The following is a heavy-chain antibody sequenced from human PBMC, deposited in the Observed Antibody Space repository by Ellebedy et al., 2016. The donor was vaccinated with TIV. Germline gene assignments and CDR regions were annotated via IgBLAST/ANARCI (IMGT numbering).Heavy chain of an antibody. V-gene: IGHV1-58*02. Sequence: ASVKVSCKASGYTFTSSAMQWVRQARGQRLEWIGWIVVGSGNTNYAQKFQERVTITRDMSTSTAYMELSSLRAEDTAVYYCARERGEWGIAVAGTGHPLDYWGQGTLVTVSS. CDR3: ARERGEWGIAVAGTGHPLDY. CDR2: IVVGSGNT. CDR1: GYTFTSSA. D-gene: IGHD6-19*01. J-gene: IGHJ4*02.